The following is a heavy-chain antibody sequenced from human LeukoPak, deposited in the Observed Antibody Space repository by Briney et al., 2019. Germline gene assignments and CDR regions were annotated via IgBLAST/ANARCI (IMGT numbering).Heavy chain of an antibody. D-gene: IGHD3-22*01. CDR3: ARASANYYDSSGYYRTPPRFDY. V-gene: IGHV1-69*05. Sequence: GASVKVSCKASGGTFSSYAISWVRQAPGQGLEWVGGIIPIFGTANYAQKFQGRVTITTDESTSTAYMELSSLRSEDTAVYYCARASANYYDSSGYYRTPPRFDYWGQGTLVTVSS. CDR1: GGTFSSYA. J-gene: IGHJ4*02. CDR2: IIPIFGTA.